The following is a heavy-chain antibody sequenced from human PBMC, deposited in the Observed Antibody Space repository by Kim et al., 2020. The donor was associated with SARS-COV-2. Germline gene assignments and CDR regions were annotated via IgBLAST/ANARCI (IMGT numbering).Heavy chain of an antibody. CDR3: ARDYEFRPTTVVPNDAFDI. CDR1: GGTFSSYA. J-gene: IGHJ3*02. D-gene: IGHD4-17*01. CDR2: IIPIFGTA. V-gene: IGHV1-69*13. Sequence: SVKVSCKASGGTFSSYAISWVRQAPGQGLEWMGGIIPIFGTANYAQKFQGRVTITADESTSTAYMELSSLRSEDTAVYYCARDYEFRPTTVVPNDAFDIWGQGTMVTVSS.